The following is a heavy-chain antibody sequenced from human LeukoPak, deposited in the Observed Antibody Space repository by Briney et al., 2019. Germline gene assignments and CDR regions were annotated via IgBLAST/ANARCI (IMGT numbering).Heavy chain of an antibody. CDR2: ISYDGSNK. CDR3: ARDAQLVPDYFDY. V-gene: IGHV3-30-3*01. CDR1: GFTFSSYA. D-gene: IGHD6-13*01. J-gene: IGHJ4*02. Sequence: GGSLRLSCAASGFTFSSYAMHWVRQAPGKGLEWVAVISYDGSNKYYADSVKGRFTISRDNSKNTLYLQMNSLRAEDTAVYYCARDAQLVPDYFDYWGQGTLVTVSS.